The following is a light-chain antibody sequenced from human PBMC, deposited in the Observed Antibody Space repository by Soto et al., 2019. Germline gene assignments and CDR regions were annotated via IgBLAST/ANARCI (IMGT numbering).Light chain of an antibody. V-gene: IGLV2-14*01. CDR1: SSDVGAYNY. Sequence: QSALTQPASVSGSPGQSITISCTGSSSDVGAYNYVSWYLQHPGKAPKLLIYGVGNRPSGVSARFSGSKSGDTASLTISGLQAEDEADYCCSSYAHGSIYVFGTGTKVTVL. CDR3: SSYAHGSIYV. J-gene: IGLJ1*01. CDR2: GVG.